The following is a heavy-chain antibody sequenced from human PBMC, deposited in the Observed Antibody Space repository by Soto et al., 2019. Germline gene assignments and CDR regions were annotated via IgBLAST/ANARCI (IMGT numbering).Heavy chain of an antibody. V-gene: IGHV3-21*01. J-gene: IGHJ6*02. CDR2: ISSSSSYI. CDR1: GFTFSSYS. Sequence: EVQLVESGGGLVKPGGSLRLSCAASGFTFSSYSMNWARQAPGKGLEWVSSISSSSSYIYYADSVKGRFTISRDNAKNSLDLQMNSLRAEDTAVYYCARGIVGATTGYYYYGMDVWGQGTTVTVSS. CDR3: ARGIVGATTGYYYYGMDV. D-gene: IGHD1-26*01.